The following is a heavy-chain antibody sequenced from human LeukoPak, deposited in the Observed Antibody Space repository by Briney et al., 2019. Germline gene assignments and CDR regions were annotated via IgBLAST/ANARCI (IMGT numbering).Heavy chain of an antibody. J-gene: IGHJ4*02. V-gene: IGHV4-34*01. CDR3: ARMVIGIVGAPSRGDY. D-gene: IGHD1-26*01. CDR2: INHSGST. Sequence: SETLSLTCAVYGGSFSGYYWSWIRQPPGKGLEWIGEINHSGSTNYNPSLKSRVTISVDTSKNQFSLKLSSVTAADTAVYYCARMVIGIVGAPSRGDYWGQGTLVTVSS. CDR1: GGSFSGYY.